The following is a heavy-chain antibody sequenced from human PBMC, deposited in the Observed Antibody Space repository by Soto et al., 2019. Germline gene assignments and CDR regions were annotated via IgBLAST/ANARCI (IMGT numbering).Heavy chain of an antibody. V-gene: IGHV3-7*01. CDR2: IKKDGSET. J-gene: IGHJ6*02. CDR3: ARDIGIVYGMDA. Sequence: EGRLVESGGRLVRPGGSLRLSCAVSGFTFNDYWMSWVRQAPGKGLEWVANIKKDGSETSYGDSVKGRFTISRDNPRNLLYLQMTSLRVEDTAVDYCARDIGIVYGMDAWGQGTTVTVSS. CDR1: GFTFNDYW. D-gene: IGHD1-26*01.